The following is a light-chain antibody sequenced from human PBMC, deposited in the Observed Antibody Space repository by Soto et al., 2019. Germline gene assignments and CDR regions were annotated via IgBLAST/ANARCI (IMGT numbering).Light chain of an antibody. CDR1: QSISSW. Sequence: DIQMTQSPSTLSASVGDRVTITCRASQSISSWLAWYQQKPGKAPKLLIYDASNLESGVPSRFSGSGVGTEVTITINSLQPDDFATYYCQHYNSYWTFGQGTKVEIK. J-gene: IGKJ1*01. CDR3: QHYNSYWT. CDR2: DAS. V-gene: IGKV1-5*01.